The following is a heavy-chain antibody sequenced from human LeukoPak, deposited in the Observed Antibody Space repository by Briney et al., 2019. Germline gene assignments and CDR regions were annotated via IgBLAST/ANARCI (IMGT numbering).Heavy chain of an antibody. CDR2: INPNTGGT. D-gene: IGHD3-9*01. CDR1: GYTFTGYY. CDR3: ARSPDILTGENFDY. J-gene: IGHJ4*02. V-gene: IGHV1-2*02. Sequence: ASVKVSCKASGYTFTGYYMHWVRQAPGQGLEWMGWINPNTGGTNYAQKFQDRVTMTRDTSTSTDYMELSRLRYDDTAVYYCARSPDILTGENFDYWGQGTLVTVSS.